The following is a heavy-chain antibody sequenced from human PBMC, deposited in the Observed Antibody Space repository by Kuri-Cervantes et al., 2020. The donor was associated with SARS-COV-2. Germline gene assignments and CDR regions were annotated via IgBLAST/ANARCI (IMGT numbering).Heavy chain of an antibody. J-gene: IGHJ4*02. CDR1: GFTFSSYA. D-gene: IGHD1-26*01. CDR2: ISGSGGGT. CDR3: AKQYSGYFYTPCLD. V-gene: IGHV3-23*01. Sequence: GGSLRLSCAASGFTFSSYAMSWVRQAPGKGLEWVSGISGSGGGTDYADSVQGRFTISRDNSKNTLYLQMNSLRAEDSAVYYCAKQYSGYFYTPCLDWGQGTLVTVSS.